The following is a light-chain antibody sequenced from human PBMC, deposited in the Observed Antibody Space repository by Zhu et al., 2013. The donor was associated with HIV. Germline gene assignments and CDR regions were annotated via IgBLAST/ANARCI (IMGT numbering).Light chain of an antibody. CDR2: WAS. J-gene: IGKJ2*01. CDR1: QSVLYSSNNKNY. V-gene: IGKV4-1*01. CDR3: QERSIWLYT. Sequence: DIVMTQSPDSLAVSLGERATINCKSSQSVLYSSNNKNYLAWYQQNPGQPPKLLIYWASTRESGVPDRFSGSGSGTDFTLTISSLEPEDFATYYCQERSIWLYTFGQGTNIEIK.